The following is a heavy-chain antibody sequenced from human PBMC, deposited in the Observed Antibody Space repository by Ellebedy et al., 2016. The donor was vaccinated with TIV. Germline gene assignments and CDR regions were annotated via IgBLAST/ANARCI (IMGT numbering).Heavy chain of an antibody. V-gene: IGHV1-18*01. CDR3: ASSTYSSDWIYGMDV. CDR2: VSSYNGNT. J-gene: IGHJ6*02. Sequence: AASVKVSCKASGFTFNTYFITWVRHAPGQGLEWLGWVSSYNGNTDYEQKVQGRVSMTTDTSTSTAYMELRSLRSDDTAVYYCASSTYSSDWIYGMDVWGQGTTVTVSS. CDR1: GFTFNTYF. D-gene: IGHD6-25*01.